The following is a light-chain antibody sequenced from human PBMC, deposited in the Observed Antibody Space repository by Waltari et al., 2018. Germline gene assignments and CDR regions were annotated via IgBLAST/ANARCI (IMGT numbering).Light chain of an antibody. CDR1: SSDVGSFNR. J-gene: IGLJ3*02. Sequence: QSALTQPPSVSGSPGQSVTISCTGTSSDVGSFNRVSWYQQPPGTAPTLIIYEVPYPPSGVPDPFSGSRSGNTASLTISGLQAEDEADYYCSSFTNSNTWVFGGGTKLTVL. CDR2: EVP. V-gene: IGLV2-18*02. CDR3: SSFTNSNTWV.